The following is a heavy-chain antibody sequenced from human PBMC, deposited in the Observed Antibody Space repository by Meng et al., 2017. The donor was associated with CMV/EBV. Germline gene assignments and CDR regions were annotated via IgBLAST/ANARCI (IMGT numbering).Heavy chain of an antibody. D-gene: IGHD3-3*01. Sequence: GGSLRLSCAASGFTFSSYSINWVRQAPGKGLEWVSSISSSSSYIYYADSVKGRFTISRDNAKNSLYLQMNSLRAEDTAVYYCAPLLTYYDFWSGYRYGMDVWGQGTTVTVSS. V-gene: IGHV3-21*01. J-gene: IGHJ6*02. CDR1: GFTFSSYS. CDR3: APLLTYYDFWSGYRYGMDV. CDR2: ISSSSSYI.